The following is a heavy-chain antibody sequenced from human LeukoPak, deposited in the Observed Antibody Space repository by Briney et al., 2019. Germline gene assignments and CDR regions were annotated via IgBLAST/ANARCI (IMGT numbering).Heavy chain of an antibody. CDR2: IYTSGST. Sequence: SETLSLTCTVSGGSISSYYWIRIRQPAGKGLEWIGRIYTSGSTNYNPSLKSRVTMSVDTSKNQFSLKLSSVTAADTAVYYCARHILTGWSFTLDYWGQGTLVTLSS. J-gene: IGHJ4*02. CDR1: GGSISSYY. D-gene: IGHD3-9*01. V-gene: IGHV4-4*07. CDR3: ARHILTGWSFTLDY.